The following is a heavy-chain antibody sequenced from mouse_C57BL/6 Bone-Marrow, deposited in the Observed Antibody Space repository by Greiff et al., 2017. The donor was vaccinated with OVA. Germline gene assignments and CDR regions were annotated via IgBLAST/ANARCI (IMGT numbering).Heavy chain of an antibody. J-gene: IGHJ1*03. Sequence: QVQLQQPGAELVMPGASVKLSCKASGYTFTSYWMHWVQQRPGQGLEWIGEIDPSDSYTNYNQKLKGKSTLTVDKSSSTAYMQLSSLTSEDSAVYYCARGGTSVVATRYFDVWGTGTTVTVSS. CDR3: ARGGTSVVATRYFDV. D-gene: IGHD1-1*01. CDR1: GYTFTSYW. V-gene: IGHV1-69*01. CDR2: IDPSDSYT.